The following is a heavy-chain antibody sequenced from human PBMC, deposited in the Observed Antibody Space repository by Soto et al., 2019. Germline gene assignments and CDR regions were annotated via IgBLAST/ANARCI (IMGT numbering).Heavy chain of an antibody. J-gene: IGHJ4*02. CDR1: GYTFTSYY. CDR3: ARVGVVVVVATSEDLYYFDY. Sequence: ASVKVSCKASGYTFTSYYMHWVRQAPGQGLEWMGIINPSGGSTSYAQKFQGRVTMTRDTSTSTVYMELSSLRSEDTAVYYCARVGVVVVVATSEDLYYFDYWGQGTLVTVSS. V-gene: IGHV1-46*01. CDR2: INPSGGST. D-gene: IGHD2-15*01.